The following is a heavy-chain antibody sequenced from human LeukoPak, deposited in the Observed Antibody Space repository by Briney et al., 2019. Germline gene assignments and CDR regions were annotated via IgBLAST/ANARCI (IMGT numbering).Heavy chain of an antibody. CDR1: RGSLSDYY. J-gene: IGHJ6*03. CDR2: VNRVVGT. D-gene: IGHD2-2*01. V-gene: IGHV4-34*01. Sequence: PLGTLSLTRAPSRGSLSDYYWSWIRQPLGKGLEWSGEVNRVVGTHYNTCLTTRVTTSLDTSKNQFSLKLRSVTAADTAVYYCARQRWAQLLRPDYYSYYMDVWGKGTTVTVSS. CDR3: ARQRWAQLLRPDYYSYYMDV.